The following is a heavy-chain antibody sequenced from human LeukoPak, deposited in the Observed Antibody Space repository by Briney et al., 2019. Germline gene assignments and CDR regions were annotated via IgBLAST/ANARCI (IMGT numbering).Heavy chain of an antibody. J-gene: IGHJ6*03. Sequence: GGSLRLSCAASGFTFSSYWMSWVRQAPGQGLEWVANIKQDGSEKYYVDSVKGRFTISRDNAKNSLYLQMNSLRAEDTAVYYCARDLLGDYGMNYYYYYTDVWGKGTTVTVSS. D-gene: IGHD4-17*01. CDR1: GFTFSSYW. CDR3: ARDLLGDYGMNYYYYYTDV. V-gene: IGHV3-7*01. CDR2: IKQDGSEK.